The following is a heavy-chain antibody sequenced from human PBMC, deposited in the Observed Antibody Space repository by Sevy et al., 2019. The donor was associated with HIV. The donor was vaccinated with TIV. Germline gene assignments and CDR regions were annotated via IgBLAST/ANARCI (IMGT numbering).Heavy chain of an antibody. CDR3: ARDISSGHTIDSYYFYYGMDV. V-gene: IGHV3-9*01. D-gene: IGHD6-19*01. J-gene: IGHJ6*02. Sequence: GGSLRLSCAASGFSFGDHAMHWVRQAPGKGLEWVSGINWNSGIIAYADSVKGCFTISRDNAKNSLHLQMNSLRDEDTALYYCARDISSGHTIDSYYFYYGMDVWGQGTTVTVSS. CDR2: INWNSGII. CDR1: GFSFGDHA.